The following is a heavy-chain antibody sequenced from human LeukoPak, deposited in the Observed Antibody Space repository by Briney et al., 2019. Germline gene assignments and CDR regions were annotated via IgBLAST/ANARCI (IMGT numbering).Heavy chain of an antibody. V-gene: IGHV4-39*01. J-gene: IGHJ4*02. Sequence: KPSETLSLPCTVSGDSISSSSYYWVWLPPPPRKGLEWIATIHYTGSTYYNPSLKSRVTISVDTSKNQFSLKLSSVTAADTAMYYCARYWGPYDNSGAYFDYWGQGTLVTVSS. CDR2: IHYTGST. D-gene: IGHD3-22*01. CDR3: ARYWGPYDNSGAYFDY. CDR1: GDSISSSSYY.